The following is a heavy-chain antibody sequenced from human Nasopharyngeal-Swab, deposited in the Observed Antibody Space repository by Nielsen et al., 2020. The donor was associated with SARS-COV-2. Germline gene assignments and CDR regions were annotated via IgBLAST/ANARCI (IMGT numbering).Heavy chain of an antibody. CDR1: GFPFSAYD. J-gene: IGHJ2*01. CDR3: ARDGNLRTVRYFDL. V-gene: IGHV3-48*03. Sequence: GGSLRLSCAASGFPFSAYDMTWVRQAPGKGLEWVSYIRSTGSTINYAASVKGRVTISRDNAKNSLYLQMNSLRAEDTAVYYCARDGNLRTVRYFDLWGRGSLVTVSS. CDR2: IRSTGSTI. D-gene: IGHD4-17*01.